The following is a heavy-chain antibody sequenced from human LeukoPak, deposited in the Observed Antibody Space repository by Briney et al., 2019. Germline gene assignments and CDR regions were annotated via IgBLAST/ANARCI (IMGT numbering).Heavy chain of an antibody. CDR3: ARVGAVAGTGYFDY. D-gene: IGHD6-19*01. Sequence: GGSLRLSCAASGFTFSSYSMNWVRQAPGKGLEWVSSISSSSSYIYYADSVKSRFTISRDNDKNSLYLQMNRLRAEDTAVYYCARVGAVAGTGYFDYWGQGTLVTVSS. V-gene: IGHV3-21*01. J-gene: IGHJ4*02. CDR1: GFTFSSYS. CDR2: ISSSSSYI.